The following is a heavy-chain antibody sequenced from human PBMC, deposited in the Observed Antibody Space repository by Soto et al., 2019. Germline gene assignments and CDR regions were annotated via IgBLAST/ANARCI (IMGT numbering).Heavy chain of an antibody. J-gene: IGHJ1*01. D-gene: IGHD3-9*01. V-gene: IGHV3-23*01. CDR3: AKDNDILTGYYEYFQH. CDR2: ISGSGGST. CDR1: GFTFSSYA. Sequence: GGSLRLSCAASGFTFSSYAMSWVRQAPGKGLEWVSAISGSGGSTYYADSVKGRFTISRDNSKNTLYLQMNSLRAEDTAVYYCAKDNDILTGYYEYFQHWGKGTLVTVSS.